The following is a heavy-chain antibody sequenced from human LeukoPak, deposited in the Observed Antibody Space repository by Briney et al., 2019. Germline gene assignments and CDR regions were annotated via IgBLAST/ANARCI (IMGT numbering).Heavy chain of an antibody. V-gene: IGHV4-38-2*02. J-gene: IGHJ3*01. CDR3: VRVAGSDDVFDV. Sequence: SEALSLTCTVSGYSMRSGYHWGWLRQPPVKGLEWIGSISHSGSTYYNPSRQSRVTISIDTSKNQFSLKLTSVTSADTAVFYCVRVAGSDDVFDVWGQGTLVTVSS. D-gene: IGHD3-10*01. CDR1: GYSMRSGYH. CDR2: ISHSGST.